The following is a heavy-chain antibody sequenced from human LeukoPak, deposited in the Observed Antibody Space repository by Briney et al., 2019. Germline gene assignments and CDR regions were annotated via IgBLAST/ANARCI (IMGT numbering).Heavy chain of an antibody. CDR2: VYSSGST. CDR1: GGSISSYY. J-gene: IGHJ4*02. CDR3: ARVGIYSTSWALDY. D-gene: IGHD6-13*01. V-gene: IGHV4-59*01. Sequence: SETLSLTCTVSGGSISSYYWSWIRQPPGKGLEWIGYVYSSGSTNYNPSLKSRVTISVDTSKNQFSLKLSSVTAADTAVYYCARVGIYSTSWALDYWGQGTLVTVSS.